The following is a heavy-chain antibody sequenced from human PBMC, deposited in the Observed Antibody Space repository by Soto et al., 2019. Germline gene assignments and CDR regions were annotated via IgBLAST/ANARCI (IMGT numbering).Heavy chain of an antibody. V-gene: IGHV4-39*01. D-gene: IGHD1-26*01. CDR1: GGSISSSSYY. CDR2: IYYSGST. CDR3: ARRTRGKGTYYYYGMDV. J-gene: IGHJ6*02. Sequence: QLQLQESGPGLVKPSETLSLTCTVSGGSISSSSYYWGWIRQPPGKGLEWIGSIYYSGSTYYNPSLKSRVTISVDTSKNQFSLKLSSVTAADTAVYYCARRTRGKGTYYYYGMDVWGQGTTVTVSS.